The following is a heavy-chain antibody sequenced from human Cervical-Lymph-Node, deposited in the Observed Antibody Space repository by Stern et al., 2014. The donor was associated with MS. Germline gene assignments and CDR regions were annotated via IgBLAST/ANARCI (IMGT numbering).Heavy chain of an antibody. CDR3: AGPRYAF. V-gene: IGHV1-69*06. D-gene: IGHD2-2*01. J-gene: IGHJ4*02. Sequence: VHLVESGPEVKKPGSSVKVSCKASGGSFINYAITWVRQAPGQGPEWMGDISPMFSTSTYAQKFQGRVTITADKSTTTAYMEVNSLTSEDTAVYYCAGPRYAFWGQGTLVIVSS. CDR2: ISPMFSTS. CDR1: GGSFINYA.